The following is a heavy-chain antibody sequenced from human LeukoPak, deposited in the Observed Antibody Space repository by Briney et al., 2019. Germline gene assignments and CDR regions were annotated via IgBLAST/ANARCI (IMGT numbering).Heavy chain of an antibody. Sequence: GESLKISCKGSGYRFTSYXIXWVRQMPGKGXXXMGIIYPGDSDTRYXXXFQGQVTXSADKSISTAYLQWSPLKASDTAMYYCGLSIAAAGTIDYWGQGTLVTVSS. D-gene: IGHD6-13*01. CDR1: GYRFTSYX. J-gene: IGHJ4*02. CDR3: GLSIAAAGTIDY. V-gene: IGHV5-51*01. CDR2: IYPGDSDT.